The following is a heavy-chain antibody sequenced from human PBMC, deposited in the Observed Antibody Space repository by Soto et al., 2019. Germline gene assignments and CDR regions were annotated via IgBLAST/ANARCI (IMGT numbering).Heavy chain of an antibody. CDR3: VRVLASGYSSSWYLDY. CDR1: GGSINSGDYY. Sequence: QVQLQESGPGLVKPSETLSLTCTVSGGSINSGDYYWSWIRQHPGKGLEWNGHIYFTGNPFYIPSLRSRVSISLVTSKNQFSLNLTSVSAADTAIYFCVRVLASGYSSSWYLDYWGQGTLVTVSS. D-gene: IGHD6-13*01. V-gene: IGHV4-31*03. CDR2: IYFTGNP. J-gene: IGHJ4*02.